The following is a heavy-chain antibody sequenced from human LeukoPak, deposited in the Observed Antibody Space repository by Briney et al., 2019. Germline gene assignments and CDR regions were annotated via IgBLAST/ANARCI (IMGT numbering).Heavy chain of an antibody. D-gene: IGHD6-13*01. CDR3: ARQISSSWYYFDY. CDR1: GFTFSSYA. J-gene: IGHJ4*02. V-gene: IGHV3-30-3*01. CDR2: ISYDGSNK. Sequence: GGSLRLSCAASGFTFSSYAMHWVRQAPGKGLEWVAVISYDGSNKYYADSVKGRFTISRDNSKNTLYLQMNSLRAEDTAVYYCARQISSSWYYFDYWDQGTLVTVSS.